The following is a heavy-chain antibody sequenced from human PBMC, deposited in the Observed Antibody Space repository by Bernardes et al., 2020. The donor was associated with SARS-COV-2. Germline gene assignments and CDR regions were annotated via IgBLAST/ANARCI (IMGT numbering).Heavy chain of an antibody. CDR2: IYSDDTA. CDR1: GFSVSGNY. J-gene: IGHJ6*02. D-gene: IGHD3-22*01. Sequence: GGSLRLSCAASGFSVSGNYMTWIRQAPGKGLEWVSLIYSDDTAYYTDSVKGRFTISRDSSKNTLYLQMNSLRAEDTATYYCSVSTFYYDSSDYYFVRWGQGTTVTVSS. CDR3: SVSTFYYDSSDYYFVR. V-gene: IGHV3-53*01.